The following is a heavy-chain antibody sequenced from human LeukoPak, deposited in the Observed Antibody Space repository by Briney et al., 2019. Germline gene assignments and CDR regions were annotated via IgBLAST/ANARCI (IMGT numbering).Heavy chain of an antibody. D-gene: IGHD4-11*01. V-gene: IGHV1-46*01. CDR2: INPSGGST. J-gene: IGHJ6*02. CDR1: GYTFTTYY. Sequence: ASVKVSCRASGYTFTTYYMHWVRQAPGQGLEWMGIINPSGGSTNYAQKFQGRVTMTRDTSTSTVYMELSSLRSEDMAVYYCARAHSNYEEYCYGMDVWGQGTTVTVSS. CDR3: ARAHSNYEEYCYGMDV.